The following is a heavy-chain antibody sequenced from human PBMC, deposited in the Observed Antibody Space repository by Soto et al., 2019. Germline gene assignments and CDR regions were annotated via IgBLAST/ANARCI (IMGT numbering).Heavy chain of an antibody. CDR3: ARVSSLSVPGSGMGIDTYYFDY. CDR2: IYYSGST. J-gene: IGHJ4*02. D-gene: IGHD2-2*01. V-gene: IGHV4-30-4*01. CDR1: GGSISSGDYY. Sequence: SETLSLTCTVSGGSISSGDYYWSWIRQPPGKGLEWIGYIYYSGSTYYNPSLKSRVTISVDTSKNRFSLKLSSVTAADTAVYYCARVSSLSVPGSGMGIDTYYFDYWGQGTLVTVSS.